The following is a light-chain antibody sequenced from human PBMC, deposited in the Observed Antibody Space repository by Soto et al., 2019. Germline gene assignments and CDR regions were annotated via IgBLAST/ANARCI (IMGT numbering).Light chain of an antibody. CDR2: AAS. Sequence: EIVLTQSPATLSLSPGERATLSCRASQSVSSYLAWYQQKPGQAPRLLIYAASNRATGIPARFSGSGSVTDFTLNISSLEPEDFAVYYCQQRSNWLLTFGGGTKVEIK. J-gene: IGKJ4*01. V-gene: IGKV3-11*01. CDR3: QQRSNWLLT. CDR1: QSVSSY.